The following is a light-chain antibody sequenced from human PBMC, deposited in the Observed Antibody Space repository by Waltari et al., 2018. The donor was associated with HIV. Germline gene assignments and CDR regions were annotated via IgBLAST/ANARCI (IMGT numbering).Light chain of an antibody. CDR2: YAS. J-gene: IGKJ3*01. Sequence: EIVLTQSPATLSLSPGERATLSCRASQSVSSYLAWYQQKPGQAPRLLIYYASNRATGIPARFSGSGSGTDFTLTISSLEPEDFAVYYCQQRSNCPFGPGTKVDIK. CDR3: QQRSNCP. CDR1: QSVSSY. V-gene: IGKV3-11*01.